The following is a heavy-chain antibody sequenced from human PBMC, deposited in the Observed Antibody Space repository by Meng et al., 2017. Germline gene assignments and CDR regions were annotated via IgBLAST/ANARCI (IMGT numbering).Heavy chain of an antibody. CDR3: ARAYGSGITMVRGPNYGMDV. CDR2: IIPILGIA. D-gene: IGHD3-10*01. Sequence: SVKVSCKASGGTFSSYTISWVRQAPGQGLEWMGRIIPILGIANYAQKFQSRVTITADKSTSTAYMELSSLRSEDTAVYYCARAYGSGITMVRGPNYGMDVWGQGTTVTVSS. J-gene: IGHJ6*02. V-gene: IGHV1-69*02. CDR1: GGTFSSYT.